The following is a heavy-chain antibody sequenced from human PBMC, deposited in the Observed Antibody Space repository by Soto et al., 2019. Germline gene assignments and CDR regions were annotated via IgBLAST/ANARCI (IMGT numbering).Heavy chain of an antibody. J-gene: IGHJ4*02. V-gene: IGHV4-59*01. CDR2: IYYSGST. CDR1: GGSISNYY. D-gene: IGHD4-17*01. CDR3: ARRYGPSFDY. Sequence: QVQLQESGPGLVKPSETLSLTCTVSGGSISNYYWSWIRQPPGKGLEWIGCIYYSGSTNYNPSLKSRVNISVDPSKHQFSLRLSSVAAADTAVYYCARRYGPSFDYWGQGTLVTVSS.